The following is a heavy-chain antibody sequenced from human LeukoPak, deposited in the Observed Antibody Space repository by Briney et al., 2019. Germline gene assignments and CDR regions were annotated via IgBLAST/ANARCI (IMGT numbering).Heavy chain of an antibody. Sequence: SETLSLTCTVSGGSISSSSYYWGWIRQPPGKGLEWIGSIYYSGSTYYNPSLKSRVTISVDTSKNQFSLKLSSVTAADTAVYYCARGRYSYGFSWGQGTLVTVSS. CDR1: GGSISSSSYY. J-gene: IGHJ4*02. D-gene: IGHD5-18*01. CDR3: ARGRYSYGFS. V-gene: IGHV4-39*07. CDR2: IYYSGST.